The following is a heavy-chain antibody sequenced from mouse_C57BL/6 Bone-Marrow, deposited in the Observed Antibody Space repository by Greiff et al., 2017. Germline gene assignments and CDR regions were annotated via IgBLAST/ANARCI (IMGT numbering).Heavy chain of an antibody. CDR3: ARGGYGNPFAY. D-gene: IGHD2-10*02. CDR1: GYTFTSYW. Sequence: VQLQQPGAELVMPGASVKLSCKASGYTFTSYWMHWVKQRPGQGLEWIGEIDPSASYTNYNQKFKGKSTLNVDKSSRTAYMQISGLTAEDSGVYYCARGGYGNPFAYWGQGTLVTVSA. CDR2: IDPSASYT. J-gene: IGHJ3*01. V-gene: IGHV1-69*01.